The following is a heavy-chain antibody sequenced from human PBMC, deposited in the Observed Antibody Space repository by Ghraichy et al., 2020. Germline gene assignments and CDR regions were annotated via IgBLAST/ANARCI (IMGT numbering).Heavy chain of an antibody. J-gene: IGHJ4*02. V-gene: IGHV1-69*13. CDR2: IIPVFNSA. CDR3: ARDVSQGVTRGFDF. CDR1: RGTFSSYA. D-gene: IGHD3-10*01. Sequence: SVKVSCKASRGTFSSYAIYWVRQAPGQGLELMGGIIPVFNSATYAQKFQGRVTITAEESTTTVFMEMRSLKSDDTAVYYCARDVSQGVTRGFDFWGQGTLVIVSS.